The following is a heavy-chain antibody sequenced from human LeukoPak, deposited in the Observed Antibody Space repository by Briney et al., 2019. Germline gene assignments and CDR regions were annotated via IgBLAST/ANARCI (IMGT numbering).Heavy chain of an antibody. Sequence: QPGGSLRLSCAASEFAFSTYNMNWVRQAPGKGLEWVSYISTGSSTTYYADSVKGRFTISRDNVENSLCLQMNSLRAEDTAVYYCARGEGDIVVVPADYWGQGTLVTVSS. J-gene: IGHJ4*02. D-gene: IGHD2-2*01. V-gene: IGHV3-48*01. CDR1: EFAFSTYN. CDR3: ARGEGDIVVVPADY. CDR2: ISTGSSTT.